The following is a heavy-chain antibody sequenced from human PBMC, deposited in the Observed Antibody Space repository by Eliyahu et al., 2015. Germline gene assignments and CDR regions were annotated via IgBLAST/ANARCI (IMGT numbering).Heavy chain of an antibody. J-gene: IGHJ4*02. CDR1: GGSIRRXSYX. CDR3: TRHSRSGSYLSGFDY. CDR2: IYYTGST. Sequence: QLQLQESGPGLVKPSETLSLTCTVSGGSIRRXSYXWXWIRQXPGXGLEWXGTIYYTGSTYYNPSLKSRVTISVDTSKNQFSLKLTSVTASDTAVYYCTRHSRSGSYLSGFDYWGQGTLVTVSS. V-gene: IGHV4-39*01. D-gene: IGHD1-26*01.